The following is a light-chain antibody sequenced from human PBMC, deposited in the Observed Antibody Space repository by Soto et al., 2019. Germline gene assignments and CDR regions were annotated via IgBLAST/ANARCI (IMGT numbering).Light chain of an antibody. CDR3: QQYGSSFLT. V-gene: IGKV3-20*01. J-gene: IGKJ4*01. CDR1: QSVSSNY. Sequence: EIVLTQSPGTLSLSPGERATLFCRASQSVSSNYLAWYQQKPGQAPRLLIYTASSRATGIPDRFSGSGSGTDFTLTINRLEPEDFAVYYCQQYGSSFLTFGGGTKVEIK. CDR2: TAS.